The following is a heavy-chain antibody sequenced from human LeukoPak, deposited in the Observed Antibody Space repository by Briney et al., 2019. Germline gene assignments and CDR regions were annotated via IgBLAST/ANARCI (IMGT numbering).Heavy chain of an antibody. CDR1: GGSFSGYY. Sequence: SETLSLTCAVYGGSFSGYYWSWIRQPPGKGLEWIGEINHSGSTNYNPSLKSRVTISVDTSKNQFSLKLSSVTAADTAVYYCARGRRYSSSWYGVGYYYYYYMDVWGKGTTVTVSS. CDR3: ARGRRYSSSWYGVGYYYYYYMDV. V-gene: IGHV4-34*01. J-gene: IGHJ6*03. CDR2: INHSGST. D-gene: IGHD6-13*01.